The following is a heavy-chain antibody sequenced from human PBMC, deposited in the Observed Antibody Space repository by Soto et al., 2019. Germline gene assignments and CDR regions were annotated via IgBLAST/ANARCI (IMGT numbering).Heavy chain of an antibody. CDR2: IIPIFGTP. CDR3: AREGGRHHYDGTGYYFDD. CDR1: GGAFSSYS. V-gene: IGHV1-69*12. Sequence: QVQLVQSGAEVKKPGSSVKVSCKASGGAFSSYSITWVRQAPGQGLEWMGGIIPIFGTPTYAEKLQGRVTITADESTSTAYMELSSLRSEDTAVYYCAREGGRHHYDGTGYYFDDWGQGNLVTVSS. J-gene: IGHJ4*02. D-gene: IGHD3-22*01.